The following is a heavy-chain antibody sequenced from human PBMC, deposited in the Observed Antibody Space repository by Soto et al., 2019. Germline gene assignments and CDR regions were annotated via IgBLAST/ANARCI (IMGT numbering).Heavy chain of an antibody. D-gene: IGHD6-13*01. J-gene: IGHJ4*02. CDR1: GFTVSSNY. CDR3: ARVGRTAAGLFFDY. V-gene: IGHV3-66*01. Sequence: GGSLRLSCAASGFTVSSNYMSWVRQAPGKGLEWVSVIYSGGSTYYADSVKGRFTISRDNSKNTRYLQMNSLRAEDTAVYYCARVGRTAAGLFFDYWGQGTLVTVSS. CDR2: IYSGGST.